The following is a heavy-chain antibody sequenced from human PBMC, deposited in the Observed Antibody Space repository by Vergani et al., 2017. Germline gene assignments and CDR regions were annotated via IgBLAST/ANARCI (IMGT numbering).Heavy chain of an antibody. CDR2: IYYSGST. CDR1: NDSVSNTFYY. CDR3: AGRYGIVYDMFSGNQYYCDF. J-gene: IGHJ4*02. V-gene: IGHV4-39*01. D-gene: IGHD3-9*01. Sequence: QVQLQESGPGLVKPSETLSLTCTVSNDSVSNTFYYWGWIRQTPGKGLEWIGSIYYSGSTYYNPSLEGRVTMSVDTSKSQFSLKLISVTAADTAVYYCAGRYGIVYDMFSGNQYYCDFWGQGTLVTVSS.